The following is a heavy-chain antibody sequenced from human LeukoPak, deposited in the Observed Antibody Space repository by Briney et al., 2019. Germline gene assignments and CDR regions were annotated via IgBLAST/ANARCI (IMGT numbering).Heavy chain of an antibody. Sequence: GGSLRLSCAASGFTFSNNAMSWVRQAPGKGLEWVSATSTSGGSAYYADSVKGRFTISRDNSKNTLYLQMNSLRAEDTAVYYCAKGPSRNIAAAGTDYWGQGTLVTVSS. CDR3: AKGPSRNIAAAGTDY. CDR1: GFTFSNNA. J-gene: IGHJ4*02. V-gene: IGHV3-23*01. CDR2: TSTSGGSA. D-gene: IGHD6-13*01.